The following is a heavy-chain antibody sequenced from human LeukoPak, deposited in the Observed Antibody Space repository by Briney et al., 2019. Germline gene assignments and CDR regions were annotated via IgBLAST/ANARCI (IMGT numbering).Heavy chain of an antibody. D-gene: IGHD1-14*01. CDR3: ARHGFIKLTKPNWFDP. Sequence: SETLSLTCTVSGGSISSSSYYWGWIRQPPGKGLEWIGSIYYSGSTYYNPSLKSRVTISADTSKNQFSLKLSSVTAADTAVYYCARHGFIKLTKPNWFDPWGQGTLVTVSS. CDR2: IYYSGST. CDR1: GGSISSSSYY. J-gene: IGHJ5*02. V-gene: IGHV4-39*01.